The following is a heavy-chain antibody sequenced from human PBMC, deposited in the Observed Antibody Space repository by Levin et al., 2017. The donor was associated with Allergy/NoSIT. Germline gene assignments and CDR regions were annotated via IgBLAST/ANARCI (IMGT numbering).Heavy chain of an antibody. V-gene: IGHV1-69*06. CDR1: GGTFSSYA. Sequence: SVKVSCKASGGTFSSYAISWVRQAPGQGLEWMGGIIPIFGTANYAQKFQGRVTITADKSTSTAYMELSSLRSEDTAVYYCAREAPDRDVVLDAFDIWGQGTMVTVSS. CDR2: IIPIFGTA. J-gene: IGHJ3*02. D-gene: IGHD6-6*01. CDR3: AREAPDRDVVLDAFDI.